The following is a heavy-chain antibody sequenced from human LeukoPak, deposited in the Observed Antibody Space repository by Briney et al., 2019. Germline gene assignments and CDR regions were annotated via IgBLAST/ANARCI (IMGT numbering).Heavy chain of an antibody. CDR1: GFTFSSYW. D-gene: IGHD3-22*01. CDR3: AKAGYYYDSSGGGAFDI. V-gene: IGHV3-30*02. Sequence: PGGSLRLSCEASGFTFSSYWMSWVRQAPGKGLEWVAFIRYDGSNKYYADSVKGRFTISRDNSKNTLYLQMNSLRAEDTAVYYCAKAGYYYDSSGGGAFDIWGQGTMVTVSS. J-gene: IGHJ3*02. CDR2: IRYDGSNK.